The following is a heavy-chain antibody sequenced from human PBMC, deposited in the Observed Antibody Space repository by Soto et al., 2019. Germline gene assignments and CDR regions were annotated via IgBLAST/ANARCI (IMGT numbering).Heavy chain of an antibody. Sequence: GGSLRLSCAASGFTFDDYAMHWVRQAPGKGLEWVSGISWNSGSIGYADSVKGRFTISRDNAKNSLYLQMNSLRAEDTALYYCAKDLYSSSWFPSWLDPWGQGTLVTVSS. V-gene: IGHV3-9*01. CDR1: GFTFDDYA. D-gene: IGHD6-13*01. CDR2: ISWNSGSI. CDR3: AKDLYSSSWFPSWLDP. J-gene: IGHJ5*02.